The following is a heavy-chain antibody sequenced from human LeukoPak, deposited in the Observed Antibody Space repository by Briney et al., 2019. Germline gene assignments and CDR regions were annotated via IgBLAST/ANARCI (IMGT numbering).Heavy chain of an antibody. Sequence: GASVKVSCKASGGTFSSYAISWVRQAPGQGLEWMGRIIPIFGTANYAQKFQGRVTITTDESTSTAYVELSSLRSEDTAVYYRARESPIGGFDYWGQGTLVTVSS. J-gene: IGHJ4*02. CDR1: GGTFSSYA. V-gene: IGHV1-69*05. D-gene: IGHD2-15*01. CDR3: ARESPIGGFDY. CDR2: IIPIFGTA.